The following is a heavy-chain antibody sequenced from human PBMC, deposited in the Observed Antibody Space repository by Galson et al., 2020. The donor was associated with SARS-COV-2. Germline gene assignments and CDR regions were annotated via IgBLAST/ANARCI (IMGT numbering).Heavy chain of an antibody. V-gene: IGHV3-30-3*01. CDR2: ISYDGSNK. D-gene: IGHD3-3*01. J-gene: IGHJ4*02. CDR1: GFTFSSYA. Sequence: GGSLRLSCAASGFTFSSYAMHWVRQAPGKGLEWVAVISYDGSNKYYADSVKGRFTISRDNSKNTLYLQMNSLRAEDTAVYYCARGNFWSDFWSGYNFDYWGQGTLVTVSS. CDR3: ARGNFWSDFWSGYNFDY.